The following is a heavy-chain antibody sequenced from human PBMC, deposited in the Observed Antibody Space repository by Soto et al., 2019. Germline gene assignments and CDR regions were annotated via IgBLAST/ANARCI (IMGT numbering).Heavy chain of an antibody. CDR3: TRGGSTWYFDL. CDR2: IRSKAYGGTT. Sequence: EVQLVESGGGLVQPGRSLRLSCTASGFTFGDYAMSWVRQAPGKGLEWVGFIRSKAYGGTTEYAASVKGRFTISRDDSKSIAYLQMNSLKTEDTAVYYCTRGGSTWYFDLWGRGTLVTVSS. J-gene: IGHJ2*01. CDR1: GFTFGDYA. D-gene: IGHD1-26*01. V-gene: IGHV3-49*04.